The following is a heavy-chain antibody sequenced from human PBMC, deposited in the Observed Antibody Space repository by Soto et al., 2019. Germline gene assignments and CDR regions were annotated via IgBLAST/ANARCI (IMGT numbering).Heavy chain of an antibody. CDR1: GGSISSYY. J-gene: IGHJ6*03. D-gene: IGHD6-13*01. CDR3: ARVGLAAAGKGFIPDFDYYYYYYMDV. CDR2: IYYSGST. V-gene: IGHV4-59*01. Sequence: SETLSLTCTVSGGSISSYYWSWIRQPPGKGLEWIGYIYYSGSTNYNPSLKSRVTISVDTSKNQFSLKLSSVTAADTAVYYCARVGLAAAGKGFIPDFDYYYYYYMDVWGKGTTVTVSS.